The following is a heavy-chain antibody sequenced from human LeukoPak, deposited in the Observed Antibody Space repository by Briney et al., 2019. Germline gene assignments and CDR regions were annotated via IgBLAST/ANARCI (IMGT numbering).Heavy chain of an antibody. CDR1: GFTFSSYS. D-gene: IGHD4-17*01. CDR3: ARNQDYGVYNSVGAFDI. Sequence: GGSLRLSCAASGFTFSSYSMNWVRQAPGKGLEWVSSISSRSSYIYYADSVKGRFTISRDNSKNTLYLQMNSLRAEDTAVYYCARNQDYGVYNSVGAFDIWGQGTMVTVSS. J-gene: IGHJ3*02. CDR2: ISSRSSYI. V-gene: IGHV3-21*01.